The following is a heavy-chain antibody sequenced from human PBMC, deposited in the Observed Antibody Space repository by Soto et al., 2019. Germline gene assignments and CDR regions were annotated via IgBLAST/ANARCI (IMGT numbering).Heavy chain of an antibody. D-gene: IGHD2-2*01. CDR2: IIPILGIA. V-gene: IGHV1-69*04. Sequence: GASVKVSCKASGGTFSSYTISWVRQAPGQGLEWMGRIIPILGIANYAQKFQGRVTITADKSTSTAYMELSSLRSEDTAVYYCARDQPPISVVVPAATKNWFDPWGQGTLVTVSS. CDR1: GGTFSSYT. J-gene: IGHJ5*02. CDR3: ARDQPPISVVVPAATKNWFDP.